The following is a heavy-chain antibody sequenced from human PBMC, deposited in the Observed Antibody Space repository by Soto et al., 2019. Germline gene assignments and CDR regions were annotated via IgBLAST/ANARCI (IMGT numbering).Heavy chain of an antibody. CDR1: RFTFSDYS. Sequence: EVQLVESGGDLVQPGGSLRLSCAASRFTFSDYSMNWVRQAPGKGLEWVSYISGGGETIYYADSVRGRFTISRDNAKNSLFLQMNRLRDEDTAVYYCARESPSSQWLPTRYFDYWGQGTQVTVSS. D-gene: IGHD6-19*01. CDR2: ISGGGETI. V-gene: IGHV3-48*02. J-gene: IGHJ4*02. CDR3: ARESPSSQWLPTRYFDY.